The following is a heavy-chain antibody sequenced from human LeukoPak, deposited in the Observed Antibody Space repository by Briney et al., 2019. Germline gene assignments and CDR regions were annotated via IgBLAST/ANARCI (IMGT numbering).Heavy chain of an antibody. CDR1: GFSFSNYG. CDR3: VEGGTYRDYFDY. CDR2: ISYDGSNK. J-gene: IGHJ4*02. D-gene: IGHD3-16*01. V-gene: IGHV3-30*03. Sequence: PGRSLRLSCAASGFSFSNYGIHWVRQAPGKGLEWVTVISYDGSNKYYADSVKGRFTISRDNSKNTLYLQMSRLRAGETAVYYCVEGGTYRDYFDYWGQGTLVTVSS.